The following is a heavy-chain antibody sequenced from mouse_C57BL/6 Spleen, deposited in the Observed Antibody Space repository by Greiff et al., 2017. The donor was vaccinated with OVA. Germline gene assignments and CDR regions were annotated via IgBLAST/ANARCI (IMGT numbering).Heavy chain of an antibody. CDR2: IAPETGGT. V-gene: IGHV1-15*01. Sequence: VKLMESGAELVRPGASVTLSCKASGYTFTDYEMHWVKQTPLLGLEWIGAIAPETGGTAYNQKFKGKAILTADTSSCTAYMERRSLTSEDSAVYYWTRWSYAMDYWGQGTSVTVSS. CDR1: GYTFTDYE. CDR3: TRWSYAMDY. J-gene: IGHJ4*01.